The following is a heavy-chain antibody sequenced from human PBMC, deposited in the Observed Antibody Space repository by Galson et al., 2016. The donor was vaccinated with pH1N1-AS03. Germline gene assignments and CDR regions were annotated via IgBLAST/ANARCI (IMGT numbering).Heavy chain of an antibody. D-gene: IGHD3-16*01. V-gene: IGHV2-5*02. CDR3: ALPNSWGNAFEI. J-gene: IGHJ3*02. Sequence: PALVKPTQTLTLTCSLSGVSVPSSGLAVGWFRLPPGKALGWLALIYWDDAKRFSPSLRNRLTITKDTSRNQAVLTVTNVDPLDTATYFCALPNSWGNAFEIWGPGTMVTVAS. CDR1: GVSVPSSGLA. CDR2: IYWDDAK.